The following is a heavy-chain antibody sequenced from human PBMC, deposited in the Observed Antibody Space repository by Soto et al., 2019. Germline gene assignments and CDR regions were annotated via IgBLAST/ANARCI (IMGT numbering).Heavy chain of an antibody. J-gene: IGHJ6*02. CDR2: ISAYNGNI. V-gene: IGHV1-18*01. CDR1: GYTFTTYG. CDR3: ARQQWLYYYYGMDV. D-gene: IGHD6-19*01. Sequence: QVQLVQSGAEVKKPGASVKVSCKASGYTFTTYGISWVRQAPGQGLEWMGWISAYNGNINYAQKIQGRVTMTTDTSTSTAYMELRSLRSDDTAVYYCARQQWLYYYYGMDVWGQGTTVTVSS.